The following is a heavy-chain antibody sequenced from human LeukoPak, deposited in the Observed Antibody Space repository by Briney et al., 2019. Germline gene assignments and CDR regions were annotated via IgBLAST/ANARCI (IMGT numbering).Heavy chain of an antibody. Sequence: PEASVKVSCKASGYIFTGYYMHWVRQAPGQGLEWMGWINPNSGGTNYAQKFQGRVTMTTDTSTSTAYMELRSLRSDDTAVYYCARLQNLYYGMDVWGQGTTVTVSS. J-gene: IGHJ6*02. CDR3: ARLQNLYYGMDV. CDR2: INPNSGGT. CDR1: GYIFTGYY. D-gene: IGHD4-11*01. V-gene: IGHV1-2*02.